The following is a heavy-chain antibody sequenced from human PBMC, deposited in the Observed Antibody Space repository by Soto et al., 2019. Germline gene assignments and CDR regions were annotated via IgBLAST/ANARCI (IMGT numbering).Heavy chain of an antibody. V-gene: IGHV3-23*01. CDR3: AKNVWGGYFDKTYYFDY. J-gene: IGHJ4*02. Sequence: EVQLLESGGGVVQPGGSLRLSCAGSGFTFSSYALNWVLQATGKGLEWVSAITGTGSTTYYADSVKGRFTISRDNSKDTMYLQMSSLRAEDTAVYYCAKNVWGGYFDKTYYFDYWGQGSLVTVSS. CDR1: GFTFSSYA. D-gene: IGHD3-22*01. CDR2: ITGTGSTT.